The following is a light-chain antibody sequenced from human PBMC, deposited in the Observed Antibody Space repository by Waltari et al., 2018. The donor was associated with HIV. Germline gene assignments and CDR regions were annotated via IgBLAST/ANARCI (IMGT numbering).Light chain of an antibody. J-gene: IGLJ3*02. CDR1: SSNIGAGYD. CDR3: QSHDRSLSGPWV. Sequence: QSVLTQPPSVSGAPGQTVTISCDGSSSNIGAGYDVHWYKQVPGTSPKLVIYSNINRPSGVPDRCSASRYGTSASLAITGLQAEDEAHYYCQSHDRSLSGPWVFGGGTKLTVL. V-gene: IGLV1-40*01. CDR2: SNI.